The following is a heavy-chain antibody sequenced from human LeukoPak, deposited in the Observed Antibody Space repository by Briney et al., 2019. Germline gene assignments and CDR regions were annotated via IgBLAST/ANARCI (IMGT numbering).Heavy chain of an antibody. V-gene: IGHV3-21*01. J-gene: IGHJ6*02. CDR3: ARDYETFGGVIVSLHYYYYGMDV. D-gene: IGHD3-16*02. CDR2: ISSSSSYI. Sequence: GGSLRLSCAASGFTFSSYSMNWVRQAPGKGLEWVSSISSSSSYIYYADSVKGRFTISRDNAKNSLYLQMNSLRAEDTAVYYCARDYETFGGVIVSLHYYYYGMDVWGQGTTVTVSS. CDR1: GFTFSSYS.